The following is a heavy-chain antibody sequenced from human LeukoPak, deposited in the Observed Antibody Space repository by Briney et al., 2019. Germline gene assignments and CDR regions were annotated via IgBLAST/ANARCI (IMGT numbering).Heavy chain of an antibody. CDR3: AATYYYGSGSYPDDY. Sequence: SETLSLTCTVSGGSISSGSYYWSWIRQPAGKGLEWIGRIYTSGSTNYNPSLKSRVTMSVDTSKNQFSLKLSSVTAADTAVYYCAATYYYGSGSYPDDYWGQGTLVTVSS. J-gene: IGHJ4*02. CDR1: GGSISSGSYY. D-gene: IGHD3-10*01. CDR2: IYTSGST. V-gene: IGHV4-61*02.